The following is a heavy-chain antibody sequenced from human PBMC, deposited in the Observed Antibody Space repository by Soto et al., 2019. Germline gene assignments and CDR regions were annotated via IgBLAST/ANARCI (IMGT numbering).Heavy chain of an antibody. J-gene: IGHJ4*02. CDR3: ARGGVAAFDY. Sequence: GGSLRLSCAASGFTFSIFNMNWVRQAPGKGLEWVSCFSSSNSIYYSDSVKGRFTISRDNAKNSLYLQMNSLKAEDTAVYYCARGGVAAFDYWGQGTPVTVSS. D-gene: IGHD2-15*01. CDR1: GFTFSIFN. V-gene: IGHV3-21*01. CDR2: FSSSNSI.